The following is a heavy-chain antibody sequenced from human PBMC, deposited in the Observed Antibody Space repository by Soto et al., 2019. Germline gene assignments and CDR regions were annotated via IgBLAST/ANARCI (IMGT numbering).Heavy chain of an antibody. D-gene: IGHD1-1*01. Sequence: GGSLRLSCAASGFTFNSYVMNWVRQAPGEGLEWVSSISRSGRGSAYYAVSVKGRFTISRDNSKNTLYLQMNSLNVEDTALYYCAKGWYNYGAFDYWGQGTRFTSPQ. CDR3: AKGWYNYGAFDY. J-gene: IGHJ4*02. CDR1: GFTFNSYV. V-gene: IGHV3-23*01. CDR2: ISRSGRGSA.